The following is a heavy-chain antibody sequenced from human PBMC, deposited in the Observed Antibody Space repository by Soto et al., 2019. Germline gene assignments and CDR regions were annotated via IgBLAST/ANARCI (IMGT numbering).Heavy chain of an antibody. CDR2: ISGSGGST. CDR3: ATSTVTSRLYYYGMDV. CDR1: GFTFSSYA. D-gene: IGHD4-17*01. V-gene: IGHV3-23*01. Sequence: PGGSLRLSCAASGFTFSSYAMSWVRQAPGKGLEWVSAISGSGGSTYYADSVKGRFTISRDDSKNTLYLQMNSLRAEDTAVYYCATSTVTSRLYYYGMDVWGQGTTVTVS. J-gene: IGHJ6*02.